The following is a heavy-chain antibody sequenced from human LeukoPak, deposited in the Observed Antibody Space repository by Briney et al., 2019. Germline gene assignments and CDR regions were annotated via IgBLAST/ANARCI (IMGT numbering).Heavy chain of an antibody. CDR3: ARDGLQAYYDSSGFFDY. J-gene: IGHJ4*02. CDR2: IRGSSSFI. CDR1: GFTFSRYN. D-gene: IGHD3-22*01. Sequence: PGGSLRLSCAAAGFTFSRYNMNWVRQAPGKGLGWVSSIRGSSSFISYADSMQGRFTTSRDHARHPTYLQMNSLRAEDTAVYYCARDGLQAYYDSSGFFDYWGQGSLVTVSS. V-gene: IGHV3-21*01.